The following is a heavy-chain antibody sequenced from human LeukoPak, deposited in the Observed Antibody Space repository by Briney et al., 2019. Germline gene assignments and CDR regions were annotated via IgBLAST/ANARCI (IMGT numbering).Heavy chain of an antibody. CDR3: ARDTGTVVDY. V-gene: IGHV4-59*01. CDR2: IYYSGST. J-gene: IGHJ4*02. D-gene: IGHD4-23*01. CDR1: GGSISTYY. Sequence: PSETLSLTCTVSGGSISTYYRSWIRQPPGKGLEWIGYIYYSGSTNYNPSLKSRVTTSVDTSKNQFSLKRSSVTAADTAVYYCARDTGTVVDYWGQGTLVTVSS.